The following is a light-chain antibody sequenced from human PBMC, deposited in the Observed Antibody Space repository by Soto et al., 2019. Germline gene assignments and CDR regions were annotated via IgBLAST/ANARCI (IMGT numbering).Light chain of an antibody. CDR3: QQYGSSPRT. Sequence: EIVLTQSPGTLSLSPGEGATLSCRASQRVSSTYLAWHQQKPGQAPRLLIFGASTRATGIPDRFSGSGSGTDFTLTISRLEPEDFAVYYCQQYGSSPRTFGGGTKVEIK. V-gene: IGKV3-20*01. J-gene: IGKJ4*01. CDR2: GAS. CDR1: QRVSSTY.